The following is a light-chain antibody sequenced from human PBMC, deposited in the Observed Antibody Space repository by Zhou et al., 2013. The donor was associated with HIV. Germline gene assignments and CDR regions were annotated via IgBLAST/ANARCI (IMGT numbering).Light chain of an antibody. V-gene: IGKV3-20*01. J-gene: IGKJ3*01. CDR2: GAS. CDR3: QQYGSSPPVT. CDR1: QTVSSNY. Sequence: EIVMTQSPATLSVSPGERVTLSCRASQTVSSNYLAWYQQKPGQTPRLLIYGASSRATGIPDRFSGSGSGTDFTLTISRLEPEDFAVYYCQQYGSSPPVTFGPGTKVDI.